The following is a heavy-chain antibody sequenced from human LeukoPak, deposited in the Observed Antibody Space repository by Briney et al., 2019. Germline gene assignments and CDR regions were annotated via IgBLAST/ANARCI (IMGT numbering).Heavy chain of an antibody. CDR2: IYSGGST. V-gene: IGHV3-53*01. Sequence: GGSLRLSCAASGFTVSSNYMSWVRQAPGKGLEWVSVIYSGGSTYYADSVKGRFTISRDNSKNTLYLQMNSLRAEDTAVYYCARVNRDGFWSGYYMSFDYWGQGTLVTVSS. CDR3: ARVNRDGFWSGYYMSFDY. J-gene: IGHJ4*02. CDR1: GFTVSSNY. D-gene: IGHD3-3*01.